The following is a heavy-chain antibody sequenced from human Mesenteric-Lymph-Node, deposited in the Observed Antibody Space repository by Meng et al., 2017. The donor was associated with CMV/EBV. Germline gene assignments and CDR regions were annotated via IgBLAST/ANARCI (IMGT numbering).Heavy chain of an antibody. V-gene: IGHV3-23*01. J-gene: IGHJ4*02. CDR3: AKDMFPYYYDSSGYSEFDY. CDR2: ISGSGGST. D-gene: IGHD3-22*01. Sequence: GESLKISCAASGLSVTANYMSWVRQAPGKGLEWVSAISGSGGSTYYADSVKGRFTISRDNSKNTLYLQMNSLRAEDTAVYYCAKDMFPYYYDSSGYSEFDYWGQGTLVTVSS. CDR1: GLSVTANY.